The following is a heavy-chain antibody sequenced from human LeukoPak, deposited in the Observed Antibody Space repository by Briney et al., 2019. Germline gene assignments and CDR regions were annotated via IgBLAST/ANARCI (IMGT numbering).Heavy chain of an antibody. D-gene: IGHD1-26*01. J-gene: IGHJ5*02. Sequence: PSETLSLTCAVYGASFRAYYWSWIRQAPGKGLEWIGEINDSGHARYNASLKSRVTMSVDTSKNQFSLKLSSLTAADTAVYYCARHEYSGSYYGLSWFDPWGQGTLVTVSS. CDR3: ARHEYSGSYYGLSWFDP. V-gene: IGHV4-34*01. CDR1: GASFRAYY. CDR2: INDSGHA.